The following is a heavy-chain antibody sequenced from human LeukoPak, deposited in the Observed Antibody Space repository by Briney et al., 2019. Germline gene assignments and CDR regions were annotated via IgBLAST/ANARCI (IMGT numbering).Heavy chain of an antibody. Sequence: SETLSLTCTVSGGSISSGDYYWSWIRPPPGKGLEWIGYIYYSGSTYYNPSLKSRVTISVDTSKNQSSLKLSSVTAADTAVYYCARSDSSSWGYYYYYYMDVWGKGTTVTVSS. V-gene: IGHV4-30-4*02. J-gene: IGHJ6*03. D-gene: IGHD6-13*01. CDR3: ARSDSSSWGYYYYYYMDV. CDR1: GGSISSGDYY. CDR2: IYYSGST.